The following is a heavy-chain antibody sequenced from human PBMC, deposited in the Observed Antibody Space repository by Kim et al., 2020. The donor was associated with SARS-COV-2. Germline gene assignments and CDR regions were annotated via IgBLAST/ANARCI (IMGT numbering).Heavy chain of an antibody. CDR3: ARDKEGYCSSTSCYPWFDP. J-gene: IGHJ5*02. D-gene: IGHD2-2*01. CDR1: GYTFTGYY. V-gene: IGHV1-2*06. CDR2: INPNSGGT. Sequence: ASVKVSCKASGYTFTGYYMHWVRQAPGQGLEWMGRINPNSGGTNYAQKFQGRVTMTRDTSISTAYMELSRLRSDDTAVYYCARDKEGYCSSTSCYPWFDPWGQGTLVTVSS.